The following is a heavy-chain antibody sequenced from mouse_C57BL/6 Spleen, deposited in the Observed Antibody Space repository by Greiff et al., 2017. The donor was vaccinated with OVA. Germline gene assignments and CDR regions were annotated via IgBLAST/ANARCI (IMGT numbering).Heavy chain of an antibody. Sequence: QVQLQQPGAELVMPGASVKLSCKASGYTFTSYWMHWVKQRPGQGLEWIGEIDPSDSYTNYNQKFKGKSTLTVDISSSTAYMQLSSLTSEDSAVYYCARSSVVERYFDVWGTGTTVTVSS. CDR1: GYTFTSYW. V-gene: IGHV1-69*01. CDR3: ARSSVVERYFDV. D-gene: IGHD1-1*01. J-gene: IGHJ1*03. CDR2: IDPSDSYT.